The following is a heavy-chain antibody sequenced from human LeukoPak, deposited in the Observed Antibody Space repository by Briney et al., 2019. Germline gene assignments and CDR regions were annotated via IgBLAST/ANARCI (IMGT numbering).Heavy chain of an antibody. D-gene: IGHD5-12*01. CDR3: ATGFELRDYSGYTPTKYYGMDV. J-gene: IGHJ6*02. CDR1: GFTFSSYA. CDR2: IIGSGSST. V-gene: IGHV3-23*01. Sequence: GGSLRLSCAASGFTFSSYAMSWVRPAPGRGRGGLSAIIGSGSSTYYADSVKGRFTISRDNSKNTLSLQMNSLRSEDTAVYYCATGFELRDYSGYTPTKYYGMDVWGQGTTVTVSS.